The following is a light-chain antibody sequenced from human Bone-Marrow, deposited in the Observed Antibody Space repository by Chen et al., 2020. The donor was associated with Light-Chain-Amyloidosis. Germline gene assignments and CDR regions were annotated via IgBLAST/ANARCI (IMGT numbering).Light chain of an antibody. J-gene: IGKJ4*01. V-gene: IGKV3-20*01. CDR2: GSS. Sequence: EIVLTQSPGTLSLSPGEGANLSCRASQTISSNYLTWYQQKFGQAPRLLIYGSSSRATGIPDRFTGSGSGTDFNLTINRLETEDFAMYYCQQYGTSPLTFGGGTKVEIK. CDR1: QTISSNY. CDR3: QQYGTSPLT.